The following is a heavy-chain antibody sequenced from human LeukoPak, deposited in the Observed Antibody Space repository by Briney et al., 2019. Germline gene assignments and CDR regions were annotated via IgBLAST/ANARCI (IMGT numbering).Heavy chain of an antibody. CDR2: IHYTGST. J-gene: IGHJ5*02. V-gene: IGHV4-59*01. D-gene: IGHD3-9*01. Sequence: PSETLSVTCTVSGGSITSSYWSWIRQSPGKGLEWIGYIHYTGSTNYNPSLKSRVTMLIDTSKNQFSLKLSSVTAADTAVYYCARGRYSAGDNWLDPWGQGTLVTVSS. CDR1: GGSITSSY. CDR3: ARGRYSAGDNWLDP.